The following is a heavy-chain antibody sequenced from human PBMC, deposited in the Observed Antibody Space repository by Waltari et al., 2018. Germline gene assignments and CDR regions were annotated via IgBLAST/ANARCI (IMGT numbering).Heavy chain of an antibody. V-gene: IGHV1-2*06. CDR1: GYTFTGYY. CDR3: ARAEEKQWPGGWFDP. Sequence: QVQLVQSGAEVKKPGASVKVSCKASGYTFTGYYMHWVRQAPGQGLEWMGRINPNSGGTNYAQKFQGRVTMTRDTSISTAYMELSRLRSDDTAVYYCARAEEKQWPGGWFDPWGQGTLVTVSS. D-gene: IGHD6-19*01. J-gene: IGHJ5*02. CDR2: INPNSGGT.